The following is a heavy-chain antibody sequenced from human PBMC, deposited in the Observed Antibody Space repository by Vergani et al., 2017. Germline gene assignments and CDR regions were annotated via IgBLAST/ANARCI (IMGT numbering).Heavy chain of an antibody. J-gene: IGHJ4*02. Sequence: QVQLQQWGAGLLKPSETLSLTCAVYGGSFSGYYWSWIRQPPGKGLEWIGEINHSGSPNYNPSLKSRVTISVDTSKNQFALKLGSVTAADTAVYYCARDLAYCSGGSCYYYFDYWGQGTLVTVSS. D-gene: IGHD2-15*01. CDR3: ARDLAYCSGGSCYYYFDY. CDR2: INHSGSP. V-gene: IGHV4-34*01. CDR1: GGSFSGYY.